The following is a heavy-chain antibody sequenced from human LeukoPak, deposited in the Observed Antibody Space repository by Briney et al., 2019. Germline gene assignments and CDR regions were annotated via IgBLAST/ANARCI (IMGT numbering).Heavy chain of an antibody. J-gene: IGHJ4*02. Sequence: GASVKVSCKTSGYTFSDYGISWVRQAPGQGLEWMGWISPYNGNTNLAQKFQGRVTMTTDTSTSTAYMELRSLRSDDTAMYYCARGGQDGKLGYWGQGTLVTVSS. D-gene: IGHD5-24*01. V-gene: IGHV1-18*04. CDR2: ISPYNGNT. CDR3: ARGGQDGKLGY. CDR1: GYTFSDYG.